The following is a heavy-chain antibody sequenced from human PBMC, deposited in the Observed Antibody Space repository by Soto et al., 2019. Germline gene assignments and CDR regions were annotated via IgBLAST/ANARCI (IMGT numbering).Heavy chain of an antibody. CDR2: IYSGGST. J-gene: IGHJ4*02. CDR3: ARDPWAADY. V-gene: IGHV3-66*01. Sequence: PGKGLEWVSVIYSGGSTFYADSVRGRFTISRDNSKNTVNLQMNSLRAEDTAVYYCARDPWAADYWGQGTLVTVSS. D-gene: IGHD3-16*01.